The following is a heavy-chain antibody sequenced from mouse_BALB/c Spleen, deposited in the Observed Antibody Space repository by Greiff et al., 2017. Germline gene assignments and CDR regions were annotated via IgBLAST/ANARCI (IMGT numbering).Heavy chain of an antibody. CDR2: INPSNGRT. V-gene: IGHV1S81*02. CDR3: EKLQRAMDY. Sequence: QVQLQQPGAELVKPGASVKLSCKASGYTFTSYWMHWVKQRPGQGLEWIGEINPSNGRTNYNEKFKSKATLTVDKSSSTAYMQLSSLTSEDSAVCYCEKLQRAMDYWGQGTSVTVSA. J-gene: IGHJ4*01. CDR1: GYTFTSYW.